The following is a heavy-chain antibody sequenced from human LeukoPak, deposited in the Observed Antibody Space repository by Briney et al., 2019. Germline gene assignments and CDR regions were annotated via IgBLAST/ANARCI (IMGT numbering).Heavy chain of an antibody. CDR1: RFTFSSYG. J-gene: IGHJ4*02. CDR2: ISYDGSNK. CDR3: AKDWRYGDREYYFDY. V-gene: IGHV3-30*18. D-gene: IGHD4-17*01. Sequence: GGSLRFSCAASRFTFSSYGMHWVRQAPGKGLEWVAIISYDGSNKYYADSVKGRFTISRDNSKNTLYLQMNSLRAEDTAVYYCAKDWRYGDREYYFDYWGQGTLVTVSS.